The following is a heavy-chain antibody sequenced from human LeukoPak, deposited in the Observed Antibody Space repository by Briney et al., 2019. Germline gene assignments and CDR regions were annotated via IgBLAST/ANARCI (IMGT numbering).Heavy chain of an antibody. V-gene: IGHV1-18*01. D-gene: IGHD3-16*01. CDR1: GYTFTSYG. Sequence: ASVKVSCKASGYTFTSYGISWVRQAPGQGLEWMGWISAYNGNTNYAQKLQGRVTMTTDTSTSTAYMELRSLRSDDTAVYYCARGGRMTTFCNTRYYYYMDVWGKGTTVTISS. CDR2: ISAYNGNT. J-gene: IGHJ6*03. CDR3: ARGGRMTTFCNTRYYYYMDV.